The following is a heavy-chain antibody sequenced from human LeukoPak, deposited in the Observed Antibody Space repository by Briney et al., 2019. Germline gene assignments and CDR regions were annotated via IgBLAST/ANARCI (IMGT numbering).Heavy chain of an antibody. CDR1: GGSISSYY. J-gene: IGHJ4*02. V-gene: IGHV4-4*07. CDR3: ARSTYSSGWQDFDY. Sequence: SETLSLTCTVSGGSISSYYWSWIWQPAGKGLEWIGRIYTSGSTNYNPSLKSRVTMSVDTSKNQFSLKLSSVTAADTAVYYCARSTYSSGWQDFDYWGQGTLVTVSS. CDR2: IYTSGST. D-gene: IGHD6-19*01.